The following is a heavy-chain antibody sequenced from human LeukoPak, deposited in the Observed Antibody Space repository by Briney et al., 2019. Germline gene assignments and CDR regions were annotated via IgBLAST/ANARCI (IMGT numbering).Heavy chain of an antibody. V-gene: IGHV3-23*01. CDR2: ISSSGGST. J-gene: IGHJ4*02. Sequence: PGRSLRLSCAASGFTFSTYGMNWVRQAPGKGLEWVSAISSSGGSTYYADSVKGRFTISRDNSKNTLYLQMNSLRAEDTAVYYCAKLAYDSSNYPYWGQGTLVTVSS. CDR3: AKLAYDSSNYPY. CDR1: GFTFSTYG. D-gene: IGHD3-22*01.